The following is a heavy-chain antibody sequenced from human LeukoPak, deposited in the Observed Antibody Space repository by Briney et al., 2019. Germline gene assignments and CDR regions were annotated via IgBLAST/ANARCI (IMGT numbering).Heavy chain of an antibody. CDR3: ATTAEYGYSCSLNDY. J-gene: IGHJ4*02. D-gene: IGHD6-13*01. Sequence: PGGSLRLSCAASGFTFDDYAMHWVRQAPGKGLEWVSGISWNSGSIGYADSVKGRFTISRDNAKNSLYLQMNSLRAEDTALYYCATTAEYGYSCSLNDYWGQGTLVTVSS. CDR1: GFTFDDYA. V-gene: IGHV3-9*01. CDR2: ISWNSGSI.